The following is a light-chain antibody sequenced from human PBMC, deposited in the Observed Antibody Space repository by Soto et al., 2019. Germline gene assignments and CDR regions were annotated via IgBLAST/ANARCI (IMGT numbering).Light chain of an antibody. J-gene: IGKJ5*01. V-gene: IGKV3D-11*01. CDR3: QERNNWPLIT. CDR1: QGIDRW. Sequence: VLTQSPGALSLSPGERATLSCRASQGIDRWLAWYQQKPGQAPRLLIYGASNRATGIPARFSGSGSGTDFTLTISSLEPEDSAIYYCQERNNWPLITFGQGTRLEIK. CDR2: GAS.